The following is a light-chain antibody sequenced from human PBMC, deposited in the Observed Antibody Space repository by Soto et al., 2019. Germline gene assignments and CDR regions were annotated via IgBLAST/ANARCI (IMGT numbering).Light chain of an antibody. CDR1: SSEVGSYNY. Sequence: QSVLTQPASVSGSPGQSITISCTGTSSEVGSYNYVSWYQQHPGKAPKLMIYEVSNRPSGVSNRFSGSKSGNTASLTISGLQAEDEADYYCSSYTSSISLLFGGGTKLTVL. V-gene: IGLV2-14*01. CDR3: SSYTSSISLL. CDR2: EVS. J-gene: IGLJ3*02.